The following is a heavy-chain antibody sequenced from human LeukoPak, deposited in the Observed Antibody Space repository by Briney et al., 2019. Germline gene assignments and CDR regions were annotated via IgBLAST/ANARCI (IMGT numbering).Heavy chain of an antibody. CDR1: GFTFSNYA. J-gene: IGHJ4*02. D-gene: IGHD3-10*01. CDR3: ARDLSEDYGSGSYYNPNYFDY. CDR2: ISSSGTTI. Sequence: GGTLRLSCAASGFTFSNYAMSWVRQAPGKGLEWVSYISSSGTTIYYADSVKGRFTISRDNAKNSLYLRMNSLRAEDTAVYYCARDLSEDYGSGSYYNPNYFDYWGQGTLVTVSS. V-gene: IGHV3-48*03.